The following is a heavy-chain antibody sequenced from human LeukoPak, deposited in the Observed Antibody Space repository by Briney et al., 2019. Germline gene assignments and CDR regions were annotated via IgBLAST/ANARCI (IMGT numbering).Heavy chain of an antibody. CDR2: IYPGDSDT. J-gene: IGHJ4*02. CDR1: GYSFTNHW. V-gene: IGHV5-51*01. Sequence: GESLKISCKGSGYSFTNHWIGWVRQMPRKGLEWMGIIYPGDSDTRYSPSFQGQVTISADKSISTAYPQWSSLKASDSAMYYCARHRGTTTVDYWGQGTLVTVSS. CDR3: ARHRGTTTVDY. D-gene: IGHD1-1*01.